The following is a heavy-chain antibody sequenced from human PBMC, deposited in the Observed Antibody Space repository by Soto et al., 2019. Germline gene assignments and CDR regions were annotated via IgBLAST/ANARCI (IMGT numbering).Heavy chain of an antibody. D-gene: IGHD2-15*01. J-gene: IGHJ2*01. CDR1: GGSIRSSSHY. CDR3: AREIRTQSGDSRGWYFDV. V-gene: IGHV4-31*03. Sequence: QVQLQESGPGLVEPSQTLSLTCTVSGGSIRSSSHYWMWLPQHPGTGLEWIGFIYFSGSTFYNPSRKRRVTISLDPSRNQFSLKLTSGTAADSSMDFCAREIRTQSGDSRGWYFDVWGRGTPVAVSS. CDR2: IYFSGST.